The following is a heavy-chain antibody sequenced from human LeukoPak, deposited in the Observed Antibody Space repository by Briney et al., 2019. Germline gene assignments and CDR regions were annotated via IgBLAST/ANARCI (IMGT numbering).Heavy chain of an antibody. CDR1: GFTFSSYA. CDR3: ARDKNAYYYDSSGLGAFDI. Sequence: GGSLRLSCAASGFTFSSYAMHWVRQAPGKGLEWVAVISYDGSNKYYADSVKGRFTISRDNSKNTLYLQMNSLRAEDTAVYYCARDKNAYYYDSSGLGAFDIWGQGTMVTVSS. D-gene: IGHD3-22*01. V-gene: IGHV3-30-3*01. CDR2: ISYDGSNK. J-gene: IGHJ3*02.